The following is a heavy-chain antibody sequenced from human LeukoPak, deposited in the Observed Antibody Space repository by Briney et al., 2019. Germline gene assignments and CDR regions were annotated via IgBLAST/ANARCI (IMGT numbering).Heavy chain of an antibody. V-gene: IGHV3-30*04. D-gene: IGHD5-18*01. Sequence: PGRSLRLYCTASGFTFSSYAMHWVRQAPGKGLEWVAFISYDGSNKYYADSVKGRFTISRDNSKNPLYVQMNSLRAEDTAVHYCARAGGTNMVTSVHFQHWGQGTLVIVSS. CDR3: ARAGGTNMVTSVHFQH. CDR2: ISYDGSNK. J-gene: IGHJ1*01. CDR1: GFTFSSYA.